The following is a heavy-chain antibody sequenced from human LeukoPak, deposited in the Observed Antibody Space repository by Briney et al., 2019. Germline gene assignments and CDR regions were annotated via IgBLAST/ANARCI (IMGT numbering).Heavy chain of an antibody. CDR2: MNPNSGNT. V-gene: IGHV1-8*01. CDR3: ARGRYDFWSGYSGSDY. Sequence: ASVKVSCKASGYTFTSYDINWVRQATGQGLEWMGWMNPNSGNTGYAQEFQGRVTMTRNTSISTGYMELSSLRSEDTAVYYCARGRYDFWSGYSGSDYWGQGTLVTVSS. CDR1: GYTFTSYD. J-gene: IGHJ4*02. D-gene: IGHD3-3*01.